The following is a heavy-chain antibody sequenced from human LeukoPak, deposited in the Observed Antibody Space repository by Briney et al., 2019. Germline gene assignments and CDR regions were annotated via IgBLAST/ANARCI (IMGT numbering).Heavy chain of an antibody. CDR2: FYASGNT. J-gene: IGHJ5*02. V-gene: IGHV4-61*02. CDR3: ARGFDP. Sequence: SQTLSLTCTVSGGSITSGNYYWSWIRQPAGKGLEWIGRFYASGNTNYNPSLKSRVTISVDTSKNQFSLRLSSVTAADTAVYYCARGFDPWGQGTLVTVSS. CDR1: GGSITSGNYY.